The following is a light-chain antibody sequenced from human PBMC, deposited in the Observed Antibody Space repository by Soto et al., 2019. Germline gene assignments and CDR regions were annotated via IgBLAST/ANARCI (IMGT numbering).Light chain of an antibody. J-gene: IGLJ3*02. CDR2: EVN. CDR1: SADIGAYNY. CDR3: SSFTRTNTWV. Sequence: QSALTQPASVSGSPGQSITISCTATSADIGAYNYVSWYQQHPGKAPKLMFYEVNKRPSGVSNRFSASKSGNTASLTISGLQPEDEADYYCSSFTRTNTWVFGGGTQLTVL. V-gene: IGLV2-14*01.